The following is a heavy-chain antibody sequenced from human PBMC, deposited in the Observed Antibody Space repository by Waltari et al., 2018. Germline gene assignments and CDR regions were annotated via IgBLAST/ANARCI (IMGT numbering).Heavy chain of an antibody. CDR2: IYYSGST. D-gene: IGHD3-22*01. J-gene: IGHJ4*02. CDR1: GGSSSSRSYY. V-gene: IGHV4-39*01. CDR3: ASTVYYDSSGWTYYFDY. Sequence: QLQLQESGPGLVKPSETLSLTCTVSGGSSSSRSYYWGWIRQPPGKGLEWIGSIYYSGSTYYNPSLKSRVTISVDTSKNQFSLKLSSVTAADTAVYYCASTVYYDSSGWTYYFDYWGQGTLVTVSS.